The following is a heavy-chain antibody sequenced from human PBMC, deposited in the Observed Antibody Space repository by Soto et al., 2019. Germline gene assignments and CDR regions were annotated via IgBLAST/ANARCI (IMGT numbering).Heavy chain of an antibody. CDR2: VTATAESA. J-gene: IGHJ5*02. V-gene: IGHV3-23*01. D-gene: IGHD3-10*01. Sequence: GGSLRLSCTPFGFNFDAYAMSWVRQAPGKGLEWVSAVTATAESAYYTDSVRGRFIITRDNSDNMLYLQMSSLRVEDTAIYFCARGRYYGSTQDLWGRGTQVTVSS. CDR3: ARGRYYGSTQDL. CDR1: GFNFDAYA.